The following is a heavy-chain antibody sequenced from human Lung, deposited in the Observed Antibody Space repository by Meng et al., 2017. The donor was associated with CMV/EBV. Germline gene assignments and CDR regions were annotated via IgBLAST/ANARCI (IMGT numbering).Heavy chain of an antibody. V-gene: IGHV1-69*05. D-gene: IGHD2-2*01. CDR3: AKLDIVVVPAVSLVGGYYHYGMDD. CDR1: GGTFSSYA. J-gene: IGHJ6*02. Sequence: SVKVSXKASGGTFSSYAISWVRQAPGQGLEWMGGIIPIFGTANYAQKFQGRVTITRDESMSTAYMELSSLRSEDTAVYYCAKLDIVVVPAVSLVGGYYHYGMDDWGQGTXVTVSS. CDR2: IIPIFGTA.